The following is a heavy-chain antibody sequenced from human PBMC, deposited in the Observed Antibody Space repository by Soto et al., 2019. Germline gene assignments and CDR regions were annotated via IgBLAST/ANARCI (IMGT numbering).Heavy chain of an antibody. CDR1: GGSISSGGYY. D-gene: IGHD2-15*01. CDR2: IYYSGNT. J-gene: IGHJ4*02. V-gene: IGHV4-31*02. Sequence: SETLSLTCTVSGGSISSGGYYWSWIRQHPGKGLEWIGYIYYSGNTYYDPSLKSRVTISVDTSKNQFSLKLSSVTAADTAVYYCARECGNSCYTDYWGQGALVTVSS. CDR3: ARECGNSCYTDY.